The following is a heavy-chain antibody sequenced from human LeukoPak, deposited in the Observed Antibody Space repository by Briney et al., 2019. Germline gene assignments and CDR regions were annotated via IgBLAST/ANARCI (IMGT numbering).Heavy chain of an antibody. CDR3: ARHLIGRWLRFNSVANYYYYMDV. CDR2: IYYSGST. Sequence: PSETLSLTXTVSGGSISSYYWSWIRQPPGKGLEWIGSIYYSGSTYNNPSLKSRVTISVDTSKNQFSLKLSSVTAADTAVYYCARHLIGRWLRFNSVANYYYYMDVWGKGTTVTVSS. D-gene: IGHD5-12*01. J-gene: IGHJ6*03. CDR1: GGSISSYY. V-gene: IGHV4-39*01.